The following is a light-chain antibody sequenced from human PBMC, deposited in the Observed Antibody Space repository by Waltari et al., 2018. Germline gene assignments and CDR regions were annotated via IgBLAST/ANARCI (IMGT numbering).Light chain of an antibody. CDR1: SSDIGGYNY. CDR2: EVT. V-gene: IGLV2-8*01. CDR3: SSYAGSNYVA. J-gene: IGLJ2*01. Sequence: QSALTQPPSASESPGQSVTISCTVTSSDIGGYNYVSWYQQRPGKAPKLLIYEVTKRPSWVPDRFSGSKSANTASLTVSGLQAEDEADYYCSSYAGSNYVAFGGGTKLTVL.